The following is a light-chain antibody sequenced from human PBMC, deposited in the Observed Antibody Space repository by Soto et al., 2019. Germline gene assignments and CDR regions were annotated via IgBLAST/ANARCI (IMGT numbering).Light chain of an antibody. CDR3: HQRTDSS. CDR2: DAS. J-gene: IGKJ4*01. V-gene: IGKV3-11*01. CDR1: QSISTY. Sequence: EILLTQSPATLSKSPGERATLSCRASQSISTYLAWYQQKPGQAPRLLIYDASIRPTGIPARFSGSGSGTAFSLTSSSLEPEEFAVYYCHQRTDSSFGGGTKVEIK.